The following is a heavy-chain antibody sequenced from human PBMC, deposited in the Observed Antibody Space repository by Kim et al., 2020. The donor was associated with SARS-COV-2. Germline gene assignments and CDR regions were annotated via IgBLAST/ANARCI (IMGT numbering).Heavy chain of an antibody. CDR2: IYYSGST. CDR1: GGSLTSAGYY. CDR3: ARLRRGRSYGVSY. J-gene: IGHJ4*02. Sequence: SETLSLTCTVSGGSLTSAGYYWTWIRQHTGKGLEWIGDIYYSGSTYYHPSLKSRVTISVDTSKNQFSLKVTLVTAADTALYYFARLRRGRSYGVSYWGQG. D-gene: IGHD4-17*01. V-gene: IGHV4-31*03.